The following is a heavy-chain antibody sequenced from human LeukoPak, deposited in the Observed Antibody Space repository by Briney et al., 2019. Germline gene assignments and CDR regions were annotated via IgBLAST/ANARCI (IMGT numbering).Heavy chain of an antibody. D-gene: IGHD6-13*01. Sequence: TLSLTCTLSGGSISSGGYYWSWIRQHPGKGLEWIGYIYYSGSTYYNPSLKSRVTISVDTSKNQFSLKLSSVTAADTAVYYCARATNPRYSSSWSNWGQGTLVTVSS. CDR2: IYYSGST. CDR3: ARATNPRYSSSWSN. CDR1: GGSISSGGYY. J-gene: IGHJ4*02. V-gene: IGHV4-31*03.